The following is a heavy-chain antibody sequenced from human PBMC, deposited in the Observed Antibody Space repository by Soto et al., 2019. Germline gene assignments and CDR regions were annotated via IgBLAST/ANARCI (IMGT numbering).Heavy chain of an antibody. V-gene: IGHV4-59*01. Sequence: PSETLSLTCPVSGGSISGSYWSWIRQTPGKVLEWVGYIHYSGSTNYNPSLKSRVTMSVDSAKNQFSLHLSSLKSDDTAVYFCARWHRGLRCQLDSWGQGALVTVSS. CDR1: GGSISGSY. D-gene: IGHD1-1*01. CDR3: ARWHRGLRCQLDS. J-gene: IGHJ4*02. CDR2: IHYSGST.